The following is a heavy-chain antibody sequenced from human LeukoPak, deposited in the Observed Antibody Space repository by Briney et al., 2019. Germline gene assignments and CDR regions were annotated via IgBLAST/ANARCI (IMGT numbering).Heavy chain of an antibody. D-gene: IGHD5-18*01. V-gene: IGHV1-18*01. CDR1: GYTFTSYG. CDR2: NSAYNGNT. J-gene: IGHJ4*02. CDR3: ARGASGYSYGSDF. Sequence: LWASVKVSCKASGYTFTSYGISWVRQAPGQGLEWMGWNSAYNGNTNYAQKLQGRVTMTTDTSTSTAYMELRSLRSDDTAVYYCARGASGYSYGSDFWGQGTLVTVSS.